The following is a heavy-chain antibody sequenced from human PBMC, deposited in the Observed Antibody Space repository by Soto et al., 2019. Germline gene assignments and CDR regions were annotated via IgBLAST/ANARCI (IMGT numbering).Heavy chain of an antibody. Sequence: QVQLAQSGAEVKKPGASVKVSCKASGYTFISYDINWVRQATGQGLEWLGWMNPESGNTGYAQKFQGRVTMTSNTYISTVYMELSSLRSEDTAVYYCARAKSVTTVWFDPWGQGTLVTVSS. CDR2: MNPESGNT. V-gene: IGHV1-8*01. CDR3: ARAKSVTTVWFDP. CDR1: GYTFISYD. D-gene: IGHD4-17*01. J-gene: IGHJ5*02.